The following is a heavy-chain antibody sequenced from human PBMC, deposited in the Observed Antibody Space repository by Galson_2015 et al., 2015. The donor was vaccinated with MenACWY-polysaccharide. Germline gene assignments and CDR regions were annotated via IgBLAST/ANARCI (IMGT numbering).Heavy chain of an antibody. V-gene: IGHV1-2*02. D-gene: IGHD2-2*01. CDR1: GYTFNGNF. CDR2: INPNSGAT. Sequence: SVKVSCKASGYTFNGNFIHWVRQAPGQGLEWMGWINPNSGATSYAQKFQGRVTMTRDTTINTAYMEMNRLRSDDTAMYYCTRVPTYQQGEGNWFAPWGQGTPVTVSS. CDR3: TRVPTYQQGEGNWFAP. J-gene: IGHJ5*02.